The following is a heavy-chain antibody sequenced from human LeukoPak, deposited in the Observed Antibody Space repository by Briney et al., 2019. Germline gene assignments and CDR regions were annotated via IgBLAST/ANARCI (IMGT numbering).Heavy chain of an antibody. D-gene: IGHD2/OR15-2a*01. CDR3: ARAPKNAHFDY. CDR2: IYVGGNT. CDR1: GFAVSTNY. J-gene: IGHJ4*02. V-gene: IGHV3-66*01. Sequence: GGTLRLSCAASGFAVSTNYMSWVRQAPGKGLEWVSLIYVGGNTYYSDSVKGRFTISSGNSKNTVYLQMNSLRAEDTAVYYCARAPKNAHFDYWGQGTLVTVSS.